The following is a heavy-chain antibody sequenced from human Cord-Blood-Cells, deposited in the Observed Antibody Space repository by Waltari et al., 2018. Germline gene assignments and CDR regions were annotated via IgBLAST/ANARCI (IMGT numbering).Heavy chain of an antibody. CDR1: GGSISSYY. CDR2: IYYSRST. V-gene: IGHV4-59*01. D-gene: IGHD1-20*01. J-gene: IGHJ6*02. Sequence: QVQLQESGPGLVKPSETLSLTCTVSGGSISSYYWSWTRRPPGKGLEWIGYIYYSRSTNYNPSLKSRVTISVDTSKDQFSLKLSSVTAADTAVYYCARDRPITGTTFGYYYYGMDVWGQGTTVTVSS. CDR3: ARDRPITGTTFGYYYYGMDV.